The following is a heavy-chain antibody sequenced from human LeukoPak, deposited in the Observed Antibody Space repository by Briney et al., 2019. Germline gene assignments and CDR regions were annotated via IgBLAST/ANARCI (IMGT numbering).Heavy chain of an antibody. Sequence: GGSLRLSCAASGFTVSSNYMSWVRQAPGKGLEWVSVIYSGGSTYYADSVKGRFTISRDDSKNTMYIQMNSLRAEDTAVYYCARDESGFDPWGQGTLVTVSS. CDR3: ARDESGFDP. CDR1: GFTVSSNY. CDR2: IYSGGST. V-gene: IGHV3-66*01. J-gene: IGHJ5*02.